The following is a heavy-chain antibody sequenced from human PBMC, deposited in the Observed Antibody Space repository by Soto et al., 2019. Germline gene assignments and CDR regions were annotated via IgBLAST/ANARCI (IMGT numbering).Heavy chain of an antibody. J-gene: IGHJ5*02. Sequence: SETLSLTCTVSGGSISSGGYYWSWIRQHPGKGLEWIGYIYYSGSTYYNPSLKSRVTISVDTSKNQFSLKLSSVTAADTAVYYCARDGGYSHNWFDPWGQGTLVTVSS. V-gene: IGHV4-31*03. CDR3: ARDGGYSHNWFDP. CDR2: IYYSGST. D-gene: IGHD1-26*01. CDR1: GGSISSGGYY.